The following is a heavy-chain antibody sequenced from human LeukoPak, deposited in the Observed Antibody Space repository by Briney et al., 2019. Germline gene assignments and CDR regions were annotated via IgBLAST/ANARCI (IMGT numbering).Heavy chain of an antibody. CDR1: GFTFSNAW. CDR2: VKTTPEGGTT. D-gene: IGHD5-12*01. CDR3: TTGRDYSGWPVFDY. V-gene: IGHV3-15*01. Sequence: PGGSLRLSCAASGFTFSNAWMTWVRQAPGEGLEWVGRVKTTPEGGTTDSAAPVKGRFTFSRDDSKNTVYLQMNSLKTEDTAVYCCTTGRDYSGWPVFDYGAHGPLVTVSS. J-gene: IGHJ4*01.